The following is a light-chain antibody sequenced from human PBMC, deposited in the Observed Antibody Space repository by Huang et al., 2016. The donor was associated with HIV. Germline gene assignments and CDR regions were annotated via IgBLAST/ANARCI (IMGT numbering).Light chain of an antibody. J-gene: IGKJ1*01. CDR1: QSLVYGDGNIY. V-gene: IGKV2-30*01. Sequence: DVLLTQSPLSLPVTLGQPAFITCKSNQSLVYGDGNIYLNWFHQRPGDSPRRLIYNLSKRGSGVPDRFGAGGSGTDFTLWISEVEAEDVGDYYCMQASHGAATFGQGTRVDIK. CDR3: MQASHGAAT. CDR2: NLS.